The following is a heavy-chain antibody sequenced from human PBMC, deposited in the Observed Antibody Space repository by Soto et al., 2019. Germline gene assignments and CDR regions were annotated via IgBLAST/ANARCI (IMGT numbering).Heavy chain of an antibody. J-gene: IGHJ3*02. CDR3: ARAAGCSSTSCYLDAFDI. D-gene: IGHD2-2*01. Sequence: PSETLSLTCTVSGGSISSGGYYWSWIRQHPGKGLEWIGYIYYSGSTYYNPSLKSRVTISVDTSKNQFSLKLSSVTAADTAVYYCARAAGCSSTSCYLDAFDIWGQGTMVTVSS. CDR1: GGSISSGGYY. V-gene: IGHV4-31*03. CDR2: IYYSGST.